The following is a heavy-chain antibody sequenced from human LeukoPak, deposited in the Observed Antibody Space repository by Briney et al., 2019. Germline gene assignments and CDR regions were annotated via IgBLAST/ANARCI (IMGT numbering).Heavy chain of an antibody. CDR3: ARAGWVAATGYYYYGMDV. J-gene: IGHJ6*02. V-gene: IGHV4-59*01. CDR1: GGSISSYY. Sequence: SETLSLTCTVSGGSISSYYWSWIRQPPGKGLEWIGYIYYSGSTNYNPSLKSRVTISVDTSKNQFSLKLSSVTAVDTAVYYCARAGWVAATGYYYYGMDVWGQGTTVTVSS. D-gene: IGHD2-15*01. CDR2: IYYSGST.